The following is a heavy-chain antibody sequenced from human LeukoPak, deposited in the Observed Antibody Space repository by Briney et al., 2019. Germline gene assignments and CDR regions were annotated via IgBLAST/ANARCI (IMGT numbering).Heavy chain of an antibody. CDR1: GYTFTSYD. J-gene: IGHJ4*02. CDR2: MNPNSGNT. D-gene: IGHD4-17*01. Sequence: ASVKVSCKASGYTFTSYDINWVRQATGQGLEWMGWMNPNSGNTGYAQKFQGRVTMTTDTSTSTAYMELRSLRSDDTAVYYCARDYGDYAPFDYWGQGTLVTVSS. CDR3: ARDYGDYAPFDY. V-gene: IGHV1-8*01.